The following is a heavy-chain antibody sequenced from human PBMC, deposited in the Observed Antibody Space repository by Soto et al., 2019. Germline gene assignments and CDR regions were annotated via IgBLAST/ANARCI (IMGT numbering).Heavy chain of an antibody. Sequence: ASVKVSCKASGYTFSSYGISWVRQAPGQRLEWMGWINAGNGNTKYAQKFQDRVTITRDTSASTAYMELSSLRSEDTAVYYCARDLGGWPDYWGQGTLVTVSS. V-gene: IGHV1-3*01. D-gene: IGHD6-19*01. CDR3: ARDLGGWPDY. CDR2: INAGNGNT. CDR1: GYTFSSYG. J-gene: IGHJ4*02.